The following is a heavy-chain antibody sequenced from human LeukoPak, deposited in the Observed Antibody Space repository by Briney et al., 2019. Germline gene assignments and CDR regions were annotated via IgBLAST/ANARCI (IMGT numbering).Heavy chain of an antibody. Sequence: ASVKVSCKASGYTFTSYGISWVRQAPGQGLEWKGWISANNGNTKYEQRLQGRVTMTTDTSTSTAYMELRSLRSDDTAVYYCARVLGSRYYYDGSGYVDYRGQGTLVTVSS. D-gene: IGHD3-22*01. CDR3: ARVLGSRYYYDGSGYVDY. J-gene: IGHJ4*02. V-gene: IGHV1-18*01. CDR1: GYTFTSYG. CDR2: ISANNGNT.